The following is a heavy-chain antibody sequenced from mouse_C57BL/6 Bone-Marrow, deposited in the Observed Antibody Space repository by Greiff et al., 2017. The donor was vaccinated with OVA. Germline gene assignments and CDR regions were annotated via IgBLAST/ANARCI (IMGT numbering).Heavy chain of an antibody. Sequence: VQLQQSGAELVRPGASVKLSCTASGFNIKDDYMHWVKQRPEQGLEWIGWIDPENGDTEYASKFQGKATITADTSSNTAYLQLSSLTSEDTAVYYCTTDTTVVAKGFAYGGQGTLVTVSA. CDR1: GFNIKDDY. CDR2: IDPENGDT. CDR3: TTDTTVVAKGFAY. J-gene: IGHJ3*01. D-gene: IGHD1-1*01. V-gene: IGHV14-4*01.